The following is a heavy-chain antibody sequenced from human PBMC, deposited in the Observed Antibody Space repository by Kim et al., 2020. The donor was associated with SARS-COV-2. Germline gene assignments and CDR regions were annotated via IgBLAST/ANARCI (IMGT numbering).Heavy chain of an antibody. D-gene: IGHD7-27*01. CDR1: GFTFRHYG. CDR2: ISDDGSKK. Sequence: GGSLRLSCAASGFTFRHYGMHWVRQAPGKGLEWVALISDDGSKKFYADSVKGRFTISRDRSKNTVSLQMNSLRPEDTAVYFCAKVGMEFFLYWGMDVW. J-gene: IGHJ6*03. CDR3: AKVGMEFFLYWGMDV. V-gene: IGHV3-30*18.